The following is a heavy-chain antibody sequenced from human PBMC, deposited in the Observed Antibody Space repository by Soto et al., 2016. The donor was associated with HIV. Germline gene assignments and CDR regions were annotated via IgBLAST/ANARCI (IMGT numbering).Heavy chain of an antibody. CDR3: ARDPHYGSGRRTYYYYGMDV. J-gene: IGHJ6*02. CDR1: GFTFSSCS. CDR2: ISSSSSYI. V-gene: IGHV3-21*01. Sequence: EVQLVESGGGLVKPGGSLRLSCAASGFTFSSCSMNWVRQAPGKGLEWVSSISSSSSYIYYADSVKGRFTISRDNAKNSLYLQMNSLRAEDTAVYYCARDPHYGSGRRTYYYYGMDVWGQGTTVTVSS. D-gene: IGHD3-10*01.